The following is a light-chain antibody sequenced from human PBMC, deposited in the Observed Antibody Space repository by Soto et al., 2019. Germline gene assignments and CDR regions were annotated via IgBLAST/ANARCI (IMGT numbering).Light chain of an antibody. CDR2: RDN. J-gene: IGLJ2*01. CDR3: ASWDVSLDGVV. V-gene: IGLV1-44*01. CDR1: SSNIGSST. Sequence: QSVLTQSPSASGTPGQTVTISSSGSSSNIGSSTVNWYQHVPGTAPELLIYRDNERLSGFPDRISASKSGTSASLVISGLQSEDKADYYCASWDVSLDGVVFGGGTKLTVL.